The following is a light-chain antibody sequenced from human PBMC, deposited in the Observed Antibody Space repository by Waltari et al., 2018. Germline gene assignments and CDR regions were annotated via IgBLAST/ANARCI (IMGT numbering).Light chain of an antibody. Sequence: EIMMTQSPAALSVSPGERAALSCRASQSVGSNLAWYQHKPGQAPRLLIYAASTRATTVPARFSGSGSGTEFTLTISSLQSEDFALYYCQQYNHWPGTFGQGTKVEI. J-gene: IGKJ1*01. CDR1: QSVGSN. V-gene: IGKV3-15*01. CDR3: QQYNHWPGT. CDR2: AAS.